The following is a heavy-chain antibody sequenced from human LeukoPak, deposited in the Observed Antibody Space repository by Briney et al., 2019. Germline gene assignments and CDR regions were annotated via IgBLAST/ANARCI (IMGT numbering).Heavy chain of an antibody. V-gene: IGHV4-38-2*02. CDR1: GYSISSGYY. CDR2: IYHSGST. D-gene: IGHD3-9*01. J-gene: IGHJ5*02. CDR3: ARDRGLFYDILTGYLNWFDP. Sequence: SETLSLTCAVSGYSISSGYYWGWIRQPPGKGLEWIGSIYHSGSTYYNPSLKGRVTISVDTSKNQFSLKLSSVTAADTAVYYCARDRGLFYDILTGYLNWFDPWGQGTLVTVSS.